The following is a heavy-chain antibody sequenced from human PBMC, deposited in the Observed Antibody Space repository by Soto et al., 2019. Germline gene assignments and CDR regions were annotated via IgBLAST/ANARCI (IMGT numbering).Heavy chain of an antibody. CDR3: ARDGRAGWFDP. CDR1: GFTFSSYG. Sequence: QVQLVESGGGVVQPGRSLRLSCAASGFTFSSYGMHWVRQAPGKGLEWVAVIWYDGSNKYYADSVKGRFTISRDNSKNRLYLQMNSLRAEDTAVYYCARDGRAGWFDPWGQGTLVTVSS. V-gene: IGHV3-33*01. J-gene: IGHJ5*02. CDR2: IWYDGSNK.